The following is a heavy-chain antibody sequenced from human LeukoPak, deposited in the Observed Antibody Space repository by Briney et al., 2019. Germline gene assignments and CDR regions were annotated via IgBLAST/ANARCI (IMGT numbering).Heavy chain of an antibody. V-gene: IGHV1-69*02. CDR2: IIPILGIA. J-gene: IGHJ6*02. Sequence: ASVKVSCKASGGTFSSYTISWVRQAPGQGLEWMGRIIPILGIANYAQKFQGRVTITADKPTSTAYMELSSLRSEDTAVFYCARGHQPPYYGMDVWGQGTTVTVPS. CDR3: ARGHQPPYYGMDV. CDR1: GGTFSSYT.